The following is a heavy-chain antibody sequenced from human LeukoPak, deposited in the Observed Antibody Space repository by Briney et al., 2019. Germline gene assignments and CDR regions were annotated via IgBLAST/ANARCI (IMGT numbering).Heavy chain of an antibody. CDR2: INQDGHEK. CDR3: VRDMDV. Sequence: GGSLRLSCVTSGFTFSSYWMTWVRQAPGKGLEWVANINQDGHEKNYGDSVKGRFTISRDNPKNSLYLQMNSLRAEDTAVYFCVRDMDVWAQGTTVTVSS. V-gene: IGHV3-7*05. CDR1: GFTFSSYW. J-gene: IGHJ6*02.